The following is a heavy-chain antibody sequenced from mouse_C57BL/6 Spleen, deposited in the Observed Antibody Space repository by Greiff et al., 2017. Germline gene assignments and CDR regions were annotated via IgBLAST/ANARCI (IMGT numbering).Heavy chain of an antibody. J-gene: IGHJ4*01. CDR1: GFTFSDYY. CDR2: INYDGSST. V-gene: IGHV5-16*01. D-gene: IGHD2-3*01. Sequence: EVMLVESEGGLVQPGSSMKLSCTASGFTFSDYYMAWVRQVPEKGLEWVANINYDGSSTYYLDSLKSRFIISRDNAKNILYLQMSSLKSEDTATYYCARDGDGYYGGFYAMDYWGQGTSVTVSS. CDR3: ARDGDGYYGGFYAMDY.